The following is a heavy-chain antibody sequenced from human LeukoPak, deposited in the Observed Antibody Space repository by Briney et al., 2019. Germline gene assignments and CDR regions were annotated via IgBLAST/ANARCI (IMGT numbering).Heavy chain of an antibody. V-gene: IGHV3-9*03. CDR2: ISWNSGSI. Sequence: PGGSLRLSCAASGFTFDDYAMHWVRQAPGKGLEWVSGISWNSGSIGYADSVKGRFTISRDNAKNSLYLQMNSLRAEDMALYYCAKGYYYDSSGYSHWGQGTLVTVSS. D-gene: IGHD3-22*01. CDR3: AKGYYYDSSGYSH. J-gene: IGHJ4*02. CDR1: GFTFDDYA.